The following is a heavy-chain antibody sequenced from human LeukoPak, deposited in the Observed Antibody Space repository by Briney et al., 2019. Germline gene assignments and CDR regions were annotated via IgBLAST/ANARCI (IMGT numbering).Heavy chain of an antibody. CDR1: GYTLTRYD. Sequence: GASVTVSCQASGYTLTRYDINWVGQATGQGLEWMGWMNPNSGNTGSAQRFQGRITMTRDTSISTAYMELSSLRSEDTAVYYCARGPLVRLPSSFDPWGQGTLVTVSS. V-gene: IGHV1-8*01. CDR2: MNPNSGNT. J-gene: IGHJ5*02. CDR3: ARGPLVRLPSSFDP. D-gene: IGHD3-16*02.